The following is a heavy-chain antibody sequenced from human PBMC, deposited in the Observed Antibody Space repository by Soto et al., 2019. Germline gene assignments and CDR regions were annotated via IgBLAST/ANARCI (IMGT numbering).Heavy chain of an antibody. J-gene: IGHJ4*02. CDR3: ARHFSVDYFDY. CDR1: GDSISSGGYY. CDR2: IYYSGST. V-gene: IGHV4-31*03. Sequence: PSETLSLTCTVSGDSISSGGYYWSWIRQPPGKGLEWIGYIYYSGSTYYNSSLKSRVIISVDMSKNQFSLKLSSVTAADTAVYYCARHFSVDYFDYWGQGALVTVSS.